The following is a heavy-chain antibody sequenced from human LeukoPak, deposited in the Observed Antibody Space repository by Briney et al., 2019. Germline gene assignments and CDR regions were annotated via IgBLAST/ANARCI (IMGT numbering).Heavy chain of an antibody. CDR2: IRSKANSYAT. CDR3: TRSYDFWSGRKRDYYYYYMDV. Sequence: GGSLRLSCAASGFTFSGSAMHWVRQASGKGLEWVGRIRSKANSYATGYVASVKGRFTISRDDSKNTAYLQMNSLKTEDTAVYCCTRSYDFWSGRKRDYYYYYMDVWGKGTTVTVSS. J-gene: IGHJ6*03. D-gene: IGHD3-3*01. CDR1: GFTFSGSA. V-gene: IGHV3-73*01.